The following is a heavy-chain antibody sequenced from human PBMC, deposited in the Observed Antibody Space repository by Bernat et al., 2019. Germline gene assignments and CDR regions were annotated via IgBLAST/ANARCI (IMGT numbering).Heavy chain of an antibody. Sequence: QVQLQESGPGLVKLSQTLSLTCTVSGGSISSGDYYWSWIRQPPGKGLEWIGYIHYSGSTYHNPSLRSRVTISVDTSKNQFSLKLSSVTAADTAVYYCARGGWGGGFDYWGQGTLVTVSS. CDR3: ARGGWGGGFDY. J-gene: IGHJ4*02. CDR1: GGSISSGDYY. D-gene: IGHD2-15*01. V-gene: IGHV4-30-4*01. CDR2: IHYSGST.